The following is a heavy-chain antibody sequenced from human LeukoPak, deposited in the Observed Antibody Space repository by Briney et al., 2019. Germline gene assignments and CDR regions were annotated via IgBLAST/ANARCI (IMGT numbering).Heavy chain of an antibody. CDR3: ARARGSGYCSGGSCYLVDYYYGMDV. J-gene: IGHJ6*02. CDR1: GFTFSSYG. V-gene: IGHV3-74*01. D-gene: IGHD2-15*01. Sequence: GGSLRLSCAASGFTFSSYGMHWVRQAPGKGLVWVSRINSDGSSTSYADSVQGRFTISRDNAKNTLYLQMNSLRAEDTAVYYCARARGSGYCSGGSCYLVDYYYGMDVWGQGTTVTVSS. CDR2: INSDGSST.